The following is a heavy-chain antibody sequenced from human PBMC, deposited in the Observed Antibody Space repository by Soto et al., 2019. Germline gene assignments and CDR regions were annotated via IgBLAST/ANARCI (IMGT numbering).Heavy chain of an antibody. Sequence: SVKVSCKASGDPFSTYTITWMRQAPGQGLEWMGGIIPRSATSNYAQKCQGRVTITADESTSTAYMELSSLRSEDTAVYYCAREGLPLVPTTVHSDYYYYAMDVWG. CDR1: GDPFSTYT. V-gene: IGHV1-69*13. CDR2: IIPRSATS. J-gene: IGHJ6*02. CDR3: AREGLPLVPTTVHSDYYYYAMDV. D-gene: IGHD4-17*01.